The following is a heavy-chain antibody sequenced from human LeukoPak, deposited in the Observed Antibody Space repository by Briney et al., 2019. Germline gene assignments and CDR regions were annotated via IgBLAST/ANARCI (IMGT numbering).Heavy chain of an antibody. V-gene: IGHV4-59*01. CDR2: IYYSGST. J-gene: IGHJ4*02. D-gene: IGHD3-22*01. Sequence: SETLSLTCTVSGGPISSYYWSWIRQPPGKGLEWIGYIYYSGSTNYNPSLKSRVTISVDTSKNQFSLKLSSVTAADTAVYYCARTEYYYDSSGSYYFDYWGQGTLVTVSS. CDR3: ARTEYYYDSSGSYYFDY. CDR1: GGPISSYY.